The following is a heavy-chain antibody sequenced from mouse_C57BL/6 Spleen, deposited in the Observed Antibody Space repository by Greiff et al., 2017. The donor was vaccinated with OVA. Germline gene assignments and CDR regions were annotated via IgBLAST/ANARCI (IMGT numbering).Heavy chain of an antibody. Sequence: ESGPGMVKPSQSLSLTCTVTGYSITSGYDWHWIRHFPGNKLEWMGYISYSGSTNYNPSLKSRISITHDTSKNHFFLKLNSVTTEDTATYYCAREGEPWGYFDVWGTGTTVTVSS. J-gene: IGHJ1*03. V-gene: IGHV3-1*01. CDR1: GYSITSGYD. CDR3: AREGEPWGYFDV. CDR2: ISYSGST.